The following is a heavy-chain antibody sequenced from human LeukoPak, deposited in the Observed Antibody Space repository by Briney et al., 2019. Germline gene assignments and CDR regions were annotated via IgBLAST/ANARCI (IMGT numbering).Heavy chain of an antibody. J-gene: IGHJ4*02. D-gene: IGHD3-9*01. CDR1: GFTFSTYW. Sequence: GGSLRLSCAASGFTFSTYWMHWVRQVPGKELVWVSRVNREGTTSAYADSVKGRFTISRDNDKNTLYLQMNSLRVEDTAVYYCARDVDWILFDYWGQGTLVTVSS. V-gene: IGHV3-74*01. CDR2: VNREGTTS. CDR3: ARDVDWILFDY.